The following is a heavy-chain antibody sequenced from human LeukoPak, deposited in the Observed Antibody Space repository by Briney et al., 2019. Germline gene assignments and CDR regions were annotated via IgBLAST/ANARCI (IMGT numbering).Heavy chain of an antibody. J-gene: IGHJ3*01. CDR2: IRFDGTNK. CDR1: GFIFSSYG. Sequence: GGSLRLSCAASGFIFSSYGMHWVRQAPGKGLEWVAFIRFDGTNKYYADSVKGRFTISRDSSKNTLYLQMNSLRAEDTAVYYCAKGPYYNILTGYRKGGAFDVWGRGTMVTVSS. CDR3: AKGPYYNILTGYRKGGAFDV. V-gene: IGHV3-30*02. D-gene: IGHD3-9*01.